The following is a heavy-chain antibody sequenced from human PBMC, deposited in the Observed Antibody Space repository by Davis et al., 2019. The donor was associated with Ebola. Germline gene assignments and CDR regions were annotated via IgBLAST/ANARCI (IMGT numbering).Heavy chain of an antibody. D-gene: IGHD4-17*01. J-gene: IGHJ4*02. CDR3: AREGLDGDYGTPPAY. V-gene: IGHV3-21*01. Sequence: PGGSLRLSCAASGFTFSNYCMSWVRQAPGKGLEWVSSVSSSSTYIYYGDSVKGRFTISRDNAKNSLYLQMNSLRAEDTAVYYCAREGLDGDYGTPPAYWGQGTLVTVSS. CDR1: GFTFSNYC. CDR2: VSSSSTYI.